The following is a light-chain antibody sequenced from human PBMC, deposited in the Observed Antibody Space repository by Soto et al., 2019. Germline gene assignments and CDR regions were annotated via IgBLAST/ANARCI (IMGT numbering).Light chain of an antibody. CDR1: QSVSSS. CDR2: DTS. Sequence: EIMLTQSPGTLSVTQGEGATLSCRASQSVSSSLAWYQQKPGQAPRLLIYDTSTRATGIPARFSGSGSGTDFTLTISNLQPEDFATYYCQQSFTTWTFGKGTIVDVK. CDR3: QQSFTTWT. J-gene: IGKJ1*01. V-gene: IGKV3-15*01.